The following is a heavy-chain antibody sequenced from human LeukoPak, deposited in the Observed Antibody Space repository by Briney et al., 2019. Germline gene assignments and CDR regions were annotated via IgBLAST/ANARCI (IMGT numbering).Heavy chain of an antibody. CDR1: GFTFSSYW. J-gene: IGHJ3*02. CDR3: ARSEYYYDSSGYYTDAFDI. Sequence: GGSLRLSCAASGFTFSSYWMHWVRQAPGKGLVWVSRINSDGSSTSYADSVKGRFTISRDNAKNTLYLQMNSLRAEDTAVYYCARSEYYYDSSGYYTDAFDIWGQGTMVTVSS. CDR2: INSDGSST. D-gene: IGHD3-22*01. V-gene: IGHV3-74*01.